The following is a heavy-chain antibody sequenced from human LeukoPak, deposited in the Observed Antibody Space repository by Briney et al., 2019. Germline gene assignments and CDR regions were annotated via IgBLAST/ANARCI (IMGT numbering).Heavy chain of an antibody. D-gene: IGHD3-10*01. CDR2: IYYSGST. Sequence: SETLSLTCTVSGGSISSSSYYWGWIRQPPGKGLEWIGSIYYSGSTYYNPSLKSRVTISVDTSKNQFSLKLSSVTAADTAVYYCARLTYYGSGRGDYWGQGTLVTVSS. J-gene: IGHJ4*02. V-gene: IGHV4-39*01. CDR3: ARLTYYGSGRGDY. CDR1: GGSISSSSYY.